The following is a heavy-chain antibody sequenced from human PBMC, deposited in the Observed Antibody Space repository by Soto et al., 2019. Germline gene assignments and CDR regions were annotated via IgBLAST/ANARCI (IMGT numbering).Heavy chain of an antibody. J-gene: IGHJ4*02. V-gene: IGHV3-48*02. D-gene: IGHD3-3*01. Sequence: GGSLRLSCAASGFTFSSYSMNWVRQAPGKGLEWVSYISSSSSTIYYADSVKGRFTISRDNAKNSLYLQMNSLRDEDTAVYYCARDAHSGYYDFWSGYYNYSDYWGQGTLVTVSS. CDR2: ISSSSSTI. CDR1: GFTFSSYS. CDR3: ARDAHSGYYDFWSGYYNYSDY.